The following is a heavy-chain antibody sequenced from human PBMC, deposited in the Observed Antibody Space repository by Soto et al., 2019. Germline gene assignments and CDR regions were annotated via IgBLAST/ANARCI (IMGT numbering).Heavy chain of an antibody. V-gene: IGHV3-23*01. CDR2: ISGSGGST. J-gene: IGHJ4*02. D-gene: IGHD2-2*02. CDR3: AKDPNIVVPAAIWPYVDY. CDR1: VFTFSSYA. Sequence: QPVGSLSLSCASSVFTFSSYAMSCVRQAPGKWLEWVSAISGSGGSTYYADSVKGRFTISRDNSKNTLYLQMNSLRAEDTAVYYCAKDPNIVVPAAIWPYVDYWGQGTLVTVSS.